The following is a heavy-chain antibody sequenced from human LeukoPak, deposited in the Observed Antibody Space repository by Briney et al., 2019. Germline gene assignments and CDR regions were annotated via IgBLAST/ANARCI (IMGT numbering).Heavy chain of an antibody. CDR1: GDSITSGSYF. CDR3: PRRRDSGYYYFDY. Sequence: SETLSLTCTVSGDSITSGSYFWGWVRQPPGKGLDWIGSIYYSGTSYYNPSLKSRVTISVDTSKNQFSLKLTSVTAADTAVYYCPRRRDSGYYYFDYWGQGTLVTISS. J-gene: IGHJ4*02. D-gene: IGHD3-22*01. CDR2: IYYSGTS. V-gene: IGHV4-39*01.